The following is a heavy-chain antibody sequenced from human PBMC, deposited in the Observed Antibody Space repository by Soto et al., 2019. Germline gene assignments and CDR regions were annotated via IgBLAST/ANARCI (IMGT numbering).Heavy chain of an antibody. CDR1: GFTFSSYA. Sequence: EVQLVESGGGLVQPGGSLRLSCAASGFTFSSYAMHWVRQAPGKGLEYVSAISSDGGSTYYANSVKGRFTISRDNSKNTLYLQMGSLIAEDMAVYYCAREIVVVPAAYTTDYWGQGTLVTVSS. V-gene: IGHV3-64*01. CDR3: AREIVVVPAAYTTDY. D-gene: IGHD2-2*01. J-gene: IGHJ4*02. CDR2: ISSDGGST.